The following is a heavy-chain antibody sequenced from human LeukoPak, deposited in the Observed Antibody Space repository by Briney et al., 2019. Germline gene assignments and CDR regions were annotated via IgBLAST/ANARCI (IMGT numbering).Heavy chain of an antibody. CDR1: GFTFSSYS. CDR2: ISRSSSYR. CDR3: VRDINVDTAMVDAFDI. J-gene: IGHJ3*02. D-gene: IGHD5-18*01. V-gene: IGHV3-21*01. Sequence: GGSLRLSCAASGFTFSSYSMHWVRQAPGKGLEWVSSISRSSSYRYYADSVKGRFTISRDNAKNSLYLQMKSLRAEDTAVYYCVRDINVDTAMVDAFDIWGQGTMVTVSS.